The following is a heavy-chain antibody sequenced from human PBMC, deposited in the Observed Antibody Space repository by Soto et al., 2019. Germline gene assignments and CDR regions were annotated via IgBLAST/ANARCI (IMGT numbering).Heavy chain of an antibody. Sequence: PGGSLRPSCAAPGSTVSTNYLTWVRQAPGKGLEWVAVIYRGGSTYYADSVKGRFTISRDHSKNTLYLQMNSLRPEDTAVYYCARGAGGLDPWGQGTQVTVSS. CDR3: ARGAGGLDP. CDR2: IYRGGST. CDR1: GSTVSTNY. V-gene: IGHV3-53*01. J-gene: IGHJ5*02.